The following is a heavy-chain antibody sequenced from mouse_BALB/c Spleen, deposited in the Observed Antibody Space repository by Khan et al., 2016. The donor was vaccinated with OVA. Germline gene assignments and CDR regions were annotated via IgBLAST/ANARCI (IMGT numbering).Heavy chain of an antibody. V-gene: IGHV3-2*02. CDR1: GYSITSDYA. J-gene: IGHJ2*01. CDR2: ISYSGNT. D-gene: IGHD1-1*01. Sequence: EVQLQESGPGLVKPSQSLSLTCTVTGYSITSDYAWNWIRQFPGNKLEWMGFISYSGNTKYNPSLKSRIFITRDTSKNQFFLQLNSVTFEDTATYYCARVYWGDFDYWGQGTALTVSA. CDR3: ARVYWGDFDY.